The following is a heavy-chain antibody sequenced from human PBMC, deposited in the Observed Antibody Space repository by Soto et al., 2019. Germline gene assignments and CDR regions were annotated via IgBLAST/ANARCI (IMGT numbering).Heavy chain of an antibody. J-gene: IGHJ4*02. Sequence: GGSLRLSCQASGFNFDNYGMHWVRQAPGKGLEWVAVITYDGRLQYYADSVKGRFTISRDNSKNTLSLHLNTLKPEDTAVYHCAKDRVGGTFYTPLAFWGQGTLVTVSS. CDR1: GFNFDNYG. CDR2: ITYDGRLQ. CDR3: AKDRVGGTFYTPLAF. V-gene: IGHV3-30*18. D-gene: IGHD1-7*01.